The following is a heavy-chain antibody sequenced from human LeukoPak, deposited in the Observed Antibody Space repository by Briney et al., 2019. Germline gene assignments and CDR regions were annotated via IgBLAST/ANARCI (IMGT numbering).Heavy chain of an antibody. CDR3: ATAGVALSINWFDP. J-gene: IGHJ5*02. CDR1: GGTFSSYA. V-gene: IGHV1-69*13. Sequence: SVKVSRKASGGTFSSYAISWVRQASGQGLEWMGGIIPIFGSANYAQKFQGRVTITADESTSTAYMELTSLRSEDTAVYYCATAGVALSINWFDPWGQGTLVTVSS. CDR2: IIPIFGSA. D-gene: IGHD3-3*01.